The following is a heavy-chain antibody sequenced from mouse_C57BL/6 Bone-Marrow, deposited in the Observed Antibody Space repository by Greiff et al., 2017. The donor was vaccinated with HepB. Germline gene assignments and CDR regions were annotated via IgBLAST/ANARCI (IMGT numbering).Heavy chain of an antibody. CDR3: TRSDDYYAMDY. Sequence: EVKLQQSGPVLARPGASVKMSCKTSGYTFTSYWMHWVNQRPGQGLEWIGALYPGNSDTSYNQKFKGKAKLTAVTSASTAYMELSSLTNEDSAVYYCTRSDDYYAMDYWGQGTSVTVSS. CDR2: LYPGNSDT. J-gene: IGHJ4*01. V-gene: IGHV1-5*01. CDR1: GYTFTSYW.